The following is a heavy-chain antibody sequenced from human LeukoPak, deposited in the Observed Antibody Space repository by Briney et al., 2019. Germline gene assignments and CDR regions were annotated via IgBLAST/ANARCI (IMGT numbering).Heavy chain of an antibody. CDR1: GYTFTDYY. Sequence: GATVKISCKASGYTFTDYYMHWVQQAPGKGLEWMGRVDPEDGETIYAEKFQGRVTITADTSTDTAYMELSSLRSEDTAVYYCATGGTTFGVVTLKTDYMDVWGKGTTVTVSS. D-gene: IGHD3-3*01. V-gene: IGHV1-69-2*01. CDR3: ATGGTTFGVVTLKTDYMDV. CDR2: VDPEDGET. J-gene: IGHJ6*03.